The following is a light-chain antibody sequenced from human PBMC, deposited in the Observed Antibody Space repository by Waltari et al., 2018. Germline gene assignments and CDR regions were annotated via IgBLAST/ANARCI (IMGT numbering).Light chain of an antibody. CDR2: DVS. J-gene: IGLJ3*02. V-gene: IGLV2-14*01. Sequence: QSALTQPASVSGSPGQSITISCTGTSSDVGGYNYVSWYQQHPGKAPKLMIYDVSKRPSGASNRFSGSKSGNTASRTISGLQAEDEADYYCSSYTSSSTWVFGGGTKLTVL. CDR3: SSYTSSSTWV. CDR1: SSDVGGYNY.